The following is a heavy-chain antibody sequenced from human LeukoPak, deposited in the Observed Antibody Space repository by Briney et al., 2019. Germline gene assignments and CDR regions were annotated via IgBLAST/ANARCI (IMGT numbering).Heavy chain of an antibody. V-gene: IGHV3-20*01. CDR2: INWNGGSP. CDR1: GFTLDDYG. Sequence: GWSLRLSCAASGFTLDDYGMSWVRQAAGNGLGWVSDINWNGGSPGHADSVKGRSTLSRDNPENSLYLPVNSLSAPRTHMCVLXXXXXXXXXXXSGWYLLPFDYWGQGTLVTVSS. J-gene: IGHJ4*02. CDR3: XXXXXXXXXXXSGWYLLPFDY. D-gene: IGHD6-19*01.